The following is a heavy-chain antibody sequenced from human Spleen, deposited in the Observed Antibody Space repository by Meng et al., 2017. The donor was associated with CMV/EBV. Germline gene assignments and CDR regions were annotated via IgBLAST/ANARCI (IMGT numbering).Heavy chain of an antibody. CDR3: AKYMALYYYGSGSYESSGMDV. CDR2: IRYDGSNK. J-gene: IGHJ6*02. D-gene: IGHD3-10*01. V-gene: IGHV3-30*02. Sequence: GESLKISCAASGFTFSSYGMHWVRQAPGKGLEWVAFIRYDGSNKYYADSVKGRFTISRDNSKNTLYLQMNSLRAEDTAVYYCAKYMALYYYGSGSYESSGMDVWGQGTTVTVSS. CDR1: GFTFSSYG.